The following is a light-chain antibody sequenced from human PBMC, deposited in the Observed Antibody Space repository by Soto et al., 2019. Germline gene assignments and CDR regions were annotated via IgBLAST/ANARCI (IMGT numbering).Light chain of an antibody. CDR3: QQRATWPRT. Sequence: EIVLTQSPATLSLSPGERATLPCWASQSVSNSLAWFQQRPGQAPRLLIYGASDRATGIPARFSGTGSGTDFTLTISSLEPEDFAVYYCQQRATWPRTFGQGTKVDIK. CDR1: QSVSNS. J-gene: IGKJ1*01. CDR2: GAS. V-gene: IGKV3-11*01.